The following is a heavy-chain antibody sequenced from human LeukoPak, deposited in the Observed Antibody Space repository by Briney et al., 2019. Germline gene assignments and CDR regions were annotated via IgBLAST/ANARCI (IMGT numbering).Heavy chain of an antibody. CDR2: ISGSGGST. J-gene: IGHJ5*02. D-gene: IGHD5-12*01. CDR3: ARGGYMSNRFEH. CDR1: GLTFSSYA. Sequence: PGGSLRLSCAASGLTFSSYAMSWVRQAPGKGLEWVSAISGSGGSTYYADSVKGRFTISRDNSKNTLYLQMNSLRAEDTAVYYCARGGYMSNRFEHWGQGTPVTVSS. V-gene: IGHV3-23*01.